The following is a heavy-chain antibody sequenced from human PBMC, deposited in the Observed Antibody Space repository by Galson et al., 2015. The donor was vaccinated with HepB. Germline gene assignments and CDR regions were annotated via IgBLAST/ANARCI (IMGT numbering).Heavy chain of an antibody. D-gene: IGHD5-12*01. J-gene: IGHJ6*03. V-gene: IGHV1-8*01. CDR2: MNPNSGNT. CDR3: AGESSGYDYYYYYYMDV. Sequence: SVKVSCKASGYTFTSYDINWVRQATGQGLEWMGWMNPNSGNTGYAQKFQGRVTMTRNTSISTAYMELSSLRSEDTAVYYCAGESSGYDYYYYYYMDVWGKGTTVTVSS. CDR1: GYTFTSYD.